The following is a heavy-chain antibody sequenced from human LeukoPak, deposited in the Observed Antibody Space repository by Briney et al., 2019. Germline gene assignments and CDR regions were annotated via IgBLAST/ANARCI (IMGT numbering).Heavy chain of an antibody. Sequence: GSLRLSCAASGFTFSSYEMNWVRQAPGKGLEWVGNIYYSGSTYYNASLQSRVTISIDTSKNQFSLRLSSVTAADTAMYFCAKSGGYGLIDYWGQGTLVTVSS. J-gene: IGHJ4*02. CDR1: GFTFSSYE. D-gene: IGHD1-26*01. CDR2: IYYSGST. V-gene: IGHV4-59*04. CDR3: AKSGGYGLIDY.